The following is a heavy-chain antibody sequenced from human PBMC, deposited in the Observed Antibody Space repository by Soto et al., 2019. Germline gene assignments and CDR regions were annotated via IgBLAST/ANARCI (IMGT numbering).Heavy chain of an antibody. Sequence: GGSLRLSCAVSGFIFIDFSMNWVRQAPGKGLEWVASIGSSGGYIFYADSVKGRFTISRDNAKKSLDLQINSLRAEDTAVYYCAREKKHQSLGGRFGMDVWGQGTTVTVSS. D-gene: IGHD2-2*01. J-gene: IGHJ6*02. CDR2: IGSSGGYI. V-gene: IGHV3-21*01. CDR3: AREKKHQSLGGRFGMDV. CDR1: GFIFIDFS.